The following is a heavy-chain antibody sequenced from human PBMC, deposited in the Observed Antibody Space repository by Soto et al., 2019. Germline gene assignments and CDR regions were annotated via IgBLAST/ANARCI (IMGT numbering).Heavy chain of an antibody. CDR2: IYHSGST. V-gene: IGHV4-4*02. Sequence: PSETLSLTCAVSGGSISSSNWWSWVRQPPGKGLEWIGEIYHSGSTNYNPSLKSRVTISVDTSKNQFSLKLSSVTAADTAVYYCARVSPQNYDFEYYYGMDVWGQGTTVTVSS. D-gene: IGHD3-3*01. J-gene: IGHJ6*02. CDR3: ARVSPQNYDFEYYYGMDV. CDR1: GGSISSSNW.